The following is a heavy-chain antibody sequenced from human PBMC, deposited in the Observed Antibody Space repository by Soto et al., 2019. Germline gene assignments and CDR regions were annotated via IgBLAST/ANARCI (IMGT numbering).Heavy chain of an antibody. J-gene: IGHJ6*02. CDR3: ARDGSGYRSRASPMDV. V-gene: IGHV1-69*01. Sequence: QVQLVQSGAEVKKPGSSVKVSCKASGDTFSSYAISWVRQAPGQGLEWMGGIIPIFGTANYAQKFQGRVTSTADESTSTAYMELSSLRSEDTAVYYCARDGSGYRSRASPMDVWGQGTTVTVS. CDR1: GDTFSSYA. D-gene: IGHD3-22*01. CDR2: IIPIFGTA.